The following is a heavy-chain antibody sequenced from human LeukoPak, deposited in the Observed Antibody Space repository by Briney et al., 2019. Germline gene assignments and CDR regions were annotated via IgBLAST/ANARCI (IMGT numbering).Heavy chain of an antibody. V-gene: IGHV4-34*01. CDR1: GVSFCGYY. CDR3: ASIERWSTNCPCDG. J-gene: IGHJ4*02. Sequence: SETVSLTCAVYGVSFCGYYWRWLPPPPGKGRVWIGEINHSGSTNYNPSLKSRVTISVDTSKNQFSLKLGSVTAADTAVYYCASIERWSTNCPCDGWGQGTLVTVS. D-gene: IGHD2-8*01. CDR2: INHSGST.